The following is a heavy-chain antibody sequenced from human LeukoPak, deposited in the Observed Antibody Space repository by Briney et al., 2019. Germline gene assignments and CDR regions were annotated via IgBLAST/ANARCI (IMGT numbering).Heavy chain of an antibody. CDR2: IYSGGST. V-gene: IGHV3-53*01. Sequence: GGSLRLSSAASVFTVSSNYMSLVRQAPGNVLEWVSVIYSGGSTYYADSVKGRFTISRDNSKNTLYLQMNSLRAEDTAVYYCARDPGYYGLGSYYTDYWGQGTLVTVSS. D-gene: IGHD3-10*01. J-gene: IGHJ4*02. CDR1: VFTVSSNY. CDR3: ARDPGYYGLGSYYTDY.